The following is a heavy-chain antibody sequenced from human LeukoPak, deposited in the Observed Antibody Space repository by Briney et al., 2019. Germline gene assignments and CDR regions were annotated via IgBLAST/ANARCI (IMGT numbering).Heavy chain of an antibody. CDR1: GFTFSSYG. CDR2: IWHDGSSK. CDR3: ARGDSSGSLGY. J-gene: IGHJ4*02. Sequence: GRSLRLSCAASGFTFSSYGMHWVRQAPGKGLEWVAVIWHDGSSKYYADSVKGRFTISRDNSKNTLYLQMNSLRAEDTAVYYCARGDSSGSLGYWGQGTLVTVSS. V-gene: IGHV3-33*01. D-gene: IGHD3-22*01.